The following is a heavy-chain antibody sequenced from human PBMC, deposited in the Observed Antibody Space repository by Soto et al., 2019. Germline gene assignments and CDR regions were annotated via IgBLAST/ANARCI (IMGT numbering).Heavy chain of an antibody. CDR1: GFTFSDDA. J-gene: IGHJ2*01. CDR2: ISSDGRNK. V-gene: IGHV3-30*09. Sequence: ESGGGVVQPGRSLRLSCVASGFTFSDDAMHWVRQAPGKGLEWVAVISSDGRNKYYAESVKGRFAISRDNSKNTLYLQMNSLRPEDTAVFYCARDVAVTGSWYFDLWGRGTLVTVSS. D-gene: IGHD6-19*01. CDR3: ARDVAVTGSWYFDL.